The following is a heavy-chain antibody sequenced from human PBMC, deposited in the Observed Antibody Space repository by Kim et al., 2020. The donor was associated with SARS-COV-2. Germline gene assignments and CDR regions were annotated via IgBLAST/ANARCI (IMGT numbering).Heavy chain of an antibody. Sequence: GGSLRLSCAASGFTFSSYGMHWVRQAPGKGLELVAVIWYDGSKKYYADSVKGRLTISRDNSKNTVYLQMNSLRAEDTAVYYCARVSAGGFDDWGQGTLVT. V-gene: IGHV3-33*01. CDR2: IWYDGSKK. CDR3: ARVSAGGFDD. J-gene: IGHJ4*02. CDR1: GFTFSSYG. D-gene: IGHD2-8*02.